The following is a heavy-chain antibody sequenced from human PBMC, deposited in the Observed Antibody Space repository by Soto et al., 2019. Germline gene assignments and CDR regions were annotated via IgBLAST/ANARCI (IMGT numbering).Heavy chain of an antibody. CDR1: GVSITSYY. Sequence: QVQLQDSGPGLVKPSETLSLTCTVSGVSITSYYWSWIRQSPGKGLEWIGFISYSGNTNYNPSLKSRVILSRDTSRNEFSLRLTSVTAADTAVYYCATSSGPQSPIGDHWGQGTLVTVSS. D-gene: IGHD6-19*01. CDR3: ATSSGPQSPIGDH. CDR2: ISYSGNT. J-gene: IGHJ4*02. V-gene: IGHV4-59*08.